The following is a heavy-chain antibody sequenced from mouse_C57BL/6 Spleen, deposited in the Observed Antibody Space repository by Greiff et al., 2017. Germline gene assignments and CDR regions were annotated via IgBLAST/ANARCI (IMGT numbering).Heavy chain of an antibody. CDR1: GYAFSSYW. D-gene: IGHD1-1*01. CDR2: IYPGDGDT. V-gene: IGHV1-80*01. CDR3: ARLNITTVVATPFDY. J-gene: IGHJ2*01. Sequence: QVHVKQSGAELVKPGASVKISCKASGYAFSSYWMNWVKQRPGKGLEWIGQIYPGDGDTNYNGKFKGKATLTADKSSSTAYMQLSSLTSEDSAVYFCARLNITTVVATPFDYWGQGTTLTVSS.